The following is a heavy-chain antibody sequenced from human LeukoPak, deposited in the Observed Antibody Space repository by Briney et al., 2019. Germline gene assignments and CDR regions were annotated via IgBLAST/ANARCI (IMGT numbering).Heavy chain of an antibody. CDR2: IDPSDSYT. D-gene: IGHD2-2*01. CDR3: ARSVGYWFDP. CDR1: GYNFTSYW. V-gene: IGHV5-10-1*01. J-gene: IGHJ5*02. Sequence: GESLKISCKGSGYNFTSYWISWVRQMPGKGLEWMGRIDPSDSYTNYSPSFQGHGTISADKSISTAYLQWSSLKASDTAMYYCARSVGYWFDPWGQGTLVTVSS.